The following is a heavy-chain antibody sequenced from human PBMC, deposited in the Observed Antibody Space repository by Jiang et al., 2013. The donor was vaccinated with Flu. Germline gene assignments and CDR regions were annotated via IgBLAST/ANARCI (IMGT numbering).Heavy chain of an antibody. Sequence: LRLSCGTSGFTFNDYAMSWVRQAPGKGLEWVSAISGSGRITYYADSVKGRFTISRDDAKNTLHLQMNSLRADDTAVYYCAKEALGGWYTARVDSWGQGTLVTVSS. CDR1: GFTFNDYA. J-gene: IGHJ4*02. CDR2: ISGSGRIT. CDR3: AKEALGGWYTARVDS. D-gene: IGHD6-19*01. V-gene: IGHV3-23*01.